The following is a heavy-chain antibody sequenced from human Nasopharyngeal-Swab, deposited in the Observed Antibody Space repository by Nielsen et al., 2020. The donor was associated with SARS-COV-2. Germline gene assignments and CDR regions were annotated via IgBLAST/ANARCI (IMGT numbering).Heavy chain of an antibody. CDR3: ARRDTVTLYYYYYGMDV. CDR2: ISSSSSYI. D-gene: IGHD4-11*01. Sequence: GESLKISCAASGFTFSSYSMNWVRQAPGKGLEWVSSISSSSSYIYYADSVKGRFTISRDNAKNSLYLQMNSLRAEDMAVYYCARRDTVTLYYYYYGMDVWGQGTTVTVSS. V-gene: IGHV3-21*01. J-gene: IGHJ6*02. CDR1: GFTFSSYS.